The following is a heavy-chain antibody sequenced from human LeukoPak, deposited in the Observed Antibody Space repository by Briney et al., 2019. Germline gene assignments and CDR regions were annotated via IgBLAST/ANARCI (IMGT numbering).Heavy chain of an antibody. CDR3: AGGPQYGGSFSY. Sequence: GGSLRLSCATSGFIFSSYVMAWVRQAPGMGLEFVSYISNSGSPIKYGDAVKGRFTISRDNSKNSVYLQMNSLRAEDTALYFCAGGPQYGGSFSYWGQGTLVTVSS. CDR1: GFIFSSYV. CDR2: ISNSGSPI. V-gene: IGHV3-48*03. J-gene: IGHJ4*02. D-gene: IGHD1-26*01.